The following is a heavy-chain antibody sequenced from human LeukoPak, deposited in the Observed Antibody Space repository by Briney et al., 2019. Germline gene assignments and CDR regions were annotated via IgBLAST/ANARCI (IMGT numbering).Heavy chain of an antibody. J-gene: IGHJ4*02. CDR1: GFTFSSYA. CDR2: ISYDGSNK. Sequence: GGSLRLSCAASGFTFSSYAMHWVRQAPGKGLERVAVISYDGSNKYYADSVKGRFTISRDNAKNSLYLQMNSLRAEDTAVYYCARDHYGDYDDLGLYYFDYWGQGTLVTVSS. CDR3: ARDHYGDYDDLGLYYFDY. D-gene: IGHD4-17*01. V-gene: IGHV3-30*04.